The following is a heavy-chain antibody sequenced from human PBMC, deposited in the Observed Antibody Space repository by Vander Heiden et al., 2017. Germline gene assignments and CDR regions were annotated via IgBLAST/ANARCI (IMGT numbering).Heavy chain of an antibody. CDR2: SSGSGGST. Sequence: EVQLLESGGGLVQPGGSLTLSCAASGFTFSSYAMSSVRQPPGKGVEWVSASSGSGGSTYYADSVKGRFTISRDNSKNTLYLQMNSLRAEDTAVYYCAKEVVAGAYYGMDVWGQGTTVTVSS. J-gene: IGHJ6*02. D-gene: IGHD2-15*01. V-gene: IGHV3-23*01. CDR3: AKEVVAGAYYGMDV. CDR1: GFTFSSYA.